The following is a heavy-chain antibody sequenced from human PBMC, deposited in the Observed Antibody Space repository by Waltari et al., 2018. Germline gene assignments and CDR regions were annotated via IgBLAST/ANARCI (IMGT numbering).Heavy chain of an antibody. CDR3: ARDPAFGAFDF. Sequence: EVQLLESGGGLVQPGGSLRLSCAASGFSFRGRWMTWVRQAPGKGLEWGAEINPDGSGEYYVDSVNGRFTISRDNTKNSLYLQMNSLRPDDTAVYFCARDPAFGAFDFWGQGTVVTVSS. V-gene: IGHV3-7*01. CDR1: GFSFRGRW. J-gene: IGHJ3*01. CDR2: INPDGSGE. D-gene: IGHD3-10*01.